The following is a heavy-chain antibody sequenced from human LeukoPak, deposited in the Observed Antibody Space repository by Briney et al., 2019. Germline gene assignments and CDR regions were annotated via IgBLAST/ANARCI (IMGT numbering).Heavy chain of an antibody. D-gene: IGHD1-1*01. Sequence: PSETLSLTCTVPGGSISSGDYYWSWIRQPPGKGLEWIGYIYYSGSTYYNPSLKSRVTISVDTSKNQFFLKLNSMTAADTAVYYCARHGTNWADDAFDVWGQGTMVTVSS. V-gene: IGHV4-30-4*01. CDR1: GGSISSGDYY. J-gene: IGHJ3*01. CDR3: ARHGTNWADDAFDV. CDR2: IYYSGST.